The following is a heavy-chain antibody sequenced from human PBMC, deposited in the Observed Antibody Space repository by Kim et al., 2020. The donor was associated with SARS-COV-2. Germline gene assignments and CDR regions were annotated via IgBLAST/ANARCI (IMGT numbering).Heavy chain of an antibody. CDR3: AIFTVTNYYYYGMDV. J-gene: IGHJ6*02. D-gene: IGHD4-17*01. CDR2: IYHSGST. Sequence: SETLSLTCAVSGGSISSSNWWSWVRQPPGKGLEWIGEIYHSGSTNYNPSLKSRVTISVDKSKNQFSLKLSSVTAADTAVYYCAIFTVTNYYYYGMDVWGQGTTVTVSS. CDR1: GGSISSSNW. V-gene: IGHV4-4*02.